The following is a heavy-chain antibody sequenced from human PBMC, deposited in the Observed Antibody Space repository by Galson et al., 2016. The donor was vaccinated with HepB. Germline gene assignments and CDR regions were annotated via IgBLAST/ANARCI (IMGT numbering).Heavy chain of an antibody. CDR1: GFTFSNYA. V-gene: IGHV3-30-3*01. CDR3: AKAKPVVGGAYEY. CDR2: ISYDGSNK. Sequence: SLRLSCAASGFTFSNYAMPWVRQAPGKGLEWVAVISYDGSNKYYADSVKGRFTISRDNSKNTLHLQMNSLRVKDTAVYYCAKAKPVVGGAYEYWGQGTLVTVSS. D-gene: IGHD2-21*01. J-gene: IGHJ4*02.